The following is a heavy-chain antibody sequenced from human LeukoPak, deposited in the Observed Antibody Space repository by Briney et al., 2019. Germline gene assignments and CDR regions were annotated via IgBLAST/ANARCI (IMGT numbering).Heavy chain of an antibody. CDR1: GFTFSSYW. V-gene: IGHV3-7*01. CDR2: IKQDGSEK. CDR3: ATNRFEYYYGMDV. J-gene: IGHJ6*02. D-gene: IGHD3-3*01. Sequence: GGSLRLSCAASGFTFSSYWMSWVRQAPGKGLEWVANIKQDGSEKYYVDSVKGRFTISRDNAKNSLYLQMNSLRAEDTAVYYCATNRFEYYYGMDVWGQGTTVTVSS.